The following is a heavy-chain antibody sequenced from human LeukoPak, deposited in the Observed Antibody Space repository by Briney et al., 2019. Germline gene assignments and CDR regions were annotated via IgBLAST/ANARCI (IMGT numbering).Heavy chain of an antibody. CDR2: INPDGTST. CDR3: ARDAGDCGGDCPRWFDP. J-gene: IGHJ5*02. D-gene: IGHD2-21*02. Sequence: PGGSLRRSCAASGFTFSSYWMHWVRQTPGKGLVWVSRINPDGTSTNYADSVKGRFTISRDNAKNTVDLQMNSLRGEDTAVYYCARDAGDCGGDCPRWFDPWGQGTLVTVSS. V-gene: IGHV3-74*01. CDR1: GFTFSSYW.